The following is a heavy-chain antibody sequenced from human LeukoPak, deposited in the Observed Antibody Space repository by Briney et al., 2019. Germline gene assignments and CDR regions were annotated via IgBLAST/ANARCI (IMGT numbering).Heavy chain of an antibody. J-gene: IGHJ4*02. V-gene: IGHV4-61*01. CDR1: GGSISSGSYY. Sequence: PSETLSLTCTVSGGSISSGSYYWNWIRQPSGKGLEWIGIVFNNGGTKHNPSLKSRVAISVDTSKNQFALKLSSVTAADTAVYYCVASYGGYVLDYWGQGALVIVSS. CDR2: VFNNGGT. CDR3: VASYGGYVLDY. D-gene: IGHD5-12*01.